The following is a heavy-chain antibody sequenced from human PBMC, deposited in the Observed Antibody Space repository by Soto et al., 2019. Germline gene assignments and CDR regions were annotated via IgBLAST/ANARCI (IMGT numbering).Heavy chain of an antibody. D-gene: IGHD5-12*01. J-gene: IGHJ4*02. CDR1: GFTFGDSY. Sequence: QVQLVESGGGLVKPGGSLRLSCVASGFTFGDSYMSWVRQAPGKGLGWVSYISSTSSFTDYAESVKGRFIISRDNAKNSLFLQMNSLRAEDTALYYCARRDGYNYFDFWGQGTLVSVSS. CDR2: ISSTSSFT. CDR3: ARRDGYNYFDF. V-gene: IGHV3-11*06.